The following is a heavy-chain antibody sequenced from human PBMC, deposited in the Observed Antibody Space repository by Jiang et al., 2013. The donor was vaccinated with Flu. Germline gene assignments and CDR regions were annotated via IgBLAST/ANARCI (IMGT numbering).Heavy chain of an antibody. Sequence: ARLLKPSETLSLTCDFYSGSFSGYYWSWIRQTPEKGLEWIGEINHRGSTTYNPSLKSRVTISIEESRNQFSXRLTSVIAADTAVYYCARTLAATVHAFEVWGQGTMVSVSS. CDR2: INHRGST. J-gene: IGHJ3*01. CDR1: SGSFSGYY. V-gene: IGHV4-34*01. D-gene: IGHD1-1*01. CDR3: ARTLAATVHAFEV.